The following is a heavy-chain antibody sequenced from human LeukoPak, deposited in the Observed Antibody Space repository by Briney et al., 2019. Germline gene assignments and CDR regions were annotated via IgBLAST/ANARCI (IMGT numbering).Heavy chain of an antibody. V-gene: IGHV3-7*01. CDR2: IKQDGSEK. Sequence: PGGSLRLSCAASGFTFSSYWMSWVRQAPGKGLEWVANIKQDGSEKYYVDSVKGRFTISRDNAKNSLYLQMNSLRAEDTAVYYCAREVYGYDFWSGYPRGGYFDYWGQGTLVTVSS. CDR3: AREVYGYDFWSGYPRGGYFDY. CDR1: GFTFSSYW. D-gene: IGHD3-3*01. J-gene: IGHJ4*02.